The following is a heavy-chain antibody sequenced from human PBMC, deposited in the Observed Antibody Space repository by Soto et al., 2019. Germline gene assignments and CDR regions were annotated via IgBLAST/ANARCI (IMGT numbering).Heavy chain of an antibody. CDR1: GGSFSGYY. V-gene: IGHV4-34*01. D-gene: IGHD2-21*02. J-gene: IGHJ4*02. CDR3: ARGVVTPENDY. CDR2: INHSGST. Sequence: PSETLSLTCAVYGGSFSGYYWSWIRQPPGKGLEWIGEINHSGSTNYNPSLKSRVTISVDTSKNQFSLKLSSVTAADTAVYYCARGVVTPENDYWGQGTLVTVSS.